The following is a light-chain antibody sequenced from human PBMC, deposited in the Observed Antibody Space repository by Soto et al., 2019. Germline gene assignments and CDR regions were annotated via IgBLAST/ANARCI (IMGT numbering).Light chain of an antibody. V-gene: IGKV1-9*01. CDR2: AAS. CDR1: QGISSY. Sequence: DIQLTQSPSFLSASVGDRVTITCRASQGISSYLAWYQQKPGKAPKLLIYAASTLQSGVPSRFSGSGSGTEFTLTISSLQPEDFATYYCQHLDRYSLFGQGTRLEIK. J-gene: IGKJ5*01. CDR3: QHLDRYSL.